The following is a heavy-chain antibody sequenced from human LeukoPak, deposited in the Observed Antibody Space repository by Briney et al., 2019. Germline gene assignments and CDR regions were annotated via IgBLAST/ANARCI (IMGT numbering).Heavy chain of an antibody. CDR2: IKHDGSEK. J-gene: IGHJ4*02. CDR3: ATDRGWRTSGYYLYYFEY. V-gene: IGHV3-7*01. Sequence: GGSLRLSCAASGFIFTNYFMSWVRQAPGKGLEWVASIKHDGSEKYYVDSVRGRFTISRDNTMNSLYLQMSSLRAEDTAVYYCATDRGWRTSGYYLYYFEYWGQRNLVTYSS. CDR1: GFIFTNYF. D-gene: IGHD3-3*01.